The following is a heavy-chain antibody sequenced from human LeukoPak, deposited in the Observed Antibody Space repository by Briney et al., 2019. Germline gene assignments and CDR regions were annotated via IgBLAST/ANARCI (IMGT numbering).Heavy chain of an antibody. CDR3: TRDLDGSGSYHWFDP. J-gene: IGHJ5*02. D-gene: IGHD3-10*01. V-gene: IGHV3-74*01. Sequence: PGGSLRLSCAASGFTFSSYWMHWVRQAPGKGLVWVSRINSDGSSTSYADSVKGRFNISRDNAKNTLYLQMSSLRAEDTAVYYCTRDLDGSGSYHWFDPWGQGNLVTVSS. CDR2: INSDGSST. CDR1: GFTFSSYW.